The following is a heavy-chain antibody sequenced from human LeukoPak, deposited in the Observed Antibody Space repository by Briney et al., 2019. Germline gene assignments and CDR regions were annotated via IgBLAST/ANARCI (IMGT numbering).Heavy chain of an antibody. Sequence: PSETLSLTCGVYGGSLSDYYWSWIRQPPGKGLEWIGEINHSGSTNYNPSLKSRVTISVDTSKNQFSLKLSSVTAADTAVYYCATRYQTLLWFGELLYTRGDAFDIWGQGTMVTVSS. CDR3: ATRYQTLLWFGELLYTRGDAFDI. V-gene: IGHV4-34*01. CDR2: INHSGST. D-gene: IGHD3-10*01. CDR1: GGSLSDYY. J-gene: IGHJ3*02.